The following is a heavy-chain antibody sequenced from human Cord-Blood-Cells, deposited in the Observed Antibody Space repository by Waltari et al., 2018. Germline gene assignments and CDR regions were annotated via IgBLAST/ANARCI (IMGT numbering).Heavy chain of an antibody. Sequence: QVQLQQWGAGLLKPSETLSLTCAVYGGSFSGYYWSWIRQPPGKGLEWIGEINHSGITNYNPSRKSRVTISVDTSKNQFSLKLSSVTAADTAVYYCARGPGFPYNNCSSTSCYDYWGQGTLVTVSS. D-gene: IGHD2-2*01. CDR1: GGSFSGYY. V-gene: IGHV4-34*01. CDR3: ARGPGFPYNNCSSTSCYDY. CDR2: INHSGIT. J-gene: IGHJ4*02.